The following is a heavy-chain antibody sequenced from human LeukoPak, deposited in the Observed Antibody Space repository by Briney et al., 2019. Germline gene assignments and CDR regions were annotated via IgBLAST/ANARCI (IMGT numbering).Heavy chain of an antibody. V-gene: IGHV1-58*01. CDR3: AADYYGSGSYTFDI. Sequence: SVKVSCKASGFTFTSSAVQWVRQARGQRLERIGWIVVGSGNTNYAQKFQERVTITRDMSTSTAYMELSSLRSEDTAVYYCAADYYGSGSYTFDIWGQGTMVTVSS. CDR2: IVVGSGNT. CDR1: GFTFTSSA. D-gene: IGHD3-10*01. J-gene: IGHJ3*02.